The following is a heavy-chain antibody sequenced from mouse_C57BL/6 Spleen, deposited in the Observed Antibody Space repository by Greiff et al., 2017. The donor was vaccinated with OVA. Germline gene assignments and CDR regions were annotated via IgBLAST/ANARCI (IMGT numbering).Heavy chain of an antibody. CDR1: GFTFSDYY. CDR2: INYDGSST. V-gene: IGHV5-16*01. Sequence: EVQLVESEGGLVQPGSSMKLSCTASGFTFSDYYMAWVRQVPEKGLEWVANINYDGSSTYYLDSLKSRFIISRDNAKNILYLQMSSLKSEDTATYYCARAPYEGAMDYWGQGTSVTVSS. D-gene: IGHD2-3*01. CDR3: ARAPYEGAMDY. J-gene: IGHJ4*01.